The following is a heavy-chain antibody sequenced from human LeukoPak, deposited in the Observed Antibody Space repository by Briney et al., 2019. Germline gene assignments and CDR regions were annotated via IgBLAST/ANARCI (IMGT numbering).Heavy chain of an antibody. V-gene: IGHV1-69*05. D-gene: IGHD5-24*01. CDR1: GGTFSSYA. CDR3: AIPKEMATMQFGP. J-gene: IGHJ5*02. CDR2: IIPIFGTA. Sequence: ASVKVSCKASGGTFSSYAISWVRQAPGQGLEWMGGIIPIFGTANYAQKFQGRVTITTDESTSTAYMELSSLRSEDTAVYYCAIPKEMATMQFGPWGQGTLVTVSS.